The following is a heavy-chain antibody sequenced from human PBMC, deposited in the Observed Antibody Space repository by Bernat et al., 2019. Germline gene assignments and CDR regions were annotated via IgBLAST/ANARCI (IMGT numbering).Heavy chain of an antibody. CDR2: IKQDASDK. CDR1: GFTFNTYW. CDR3: ARGRYCSGGSCVLDKFDH. D-gene: IGHD2-15*01. J-gene: IGHJ4*02. Sequence: EVQLVESGGGLVQPGGSLRLSCEASGFTFNTYWMSWVRQAPGKGLEWVANIKQDASDKYYVDSLKGRFTISRDNAKKSLYLQMASLRAEDTAVYYCARGRYCSGGSCVLDKFDHWGQGTLVTVSS. V-gene: IGHV3-7*03.